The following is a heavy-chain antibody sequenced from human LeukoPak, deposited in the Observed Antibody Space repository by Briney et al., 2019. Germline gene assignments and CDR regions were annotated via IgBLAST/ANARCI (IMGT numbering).Heavy chain of an antibody. V-gene: IGHV3-21*04. CDR3: AKDRNTMIVRGAFDI. J-gene: IGHJ3*02. D-gene: IGHD3-22*01. CDR1: GFTFSSYS. Sequence: GGSLRLSCAASGFTFSSYSMNWVRQAPGKGLEWVSSISSSSSYIYYADSVKGRFTISRDNAKNSLYLQMNSLRAEDTAVYYCAKDRNTMIVRGAFDIWGQGTMVTVSS. CDR2: ISSSSSYI.